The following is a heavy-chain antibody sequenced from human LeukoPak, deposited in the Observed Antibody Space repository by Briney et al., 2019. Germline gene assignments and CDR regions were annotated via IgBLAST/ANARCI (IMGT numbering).Heavy chain of an antibody. V-gene: IGHV4-30-4*01. D-gene: IGHD3-22*01. J-gene: IGHJ5*02. CDR2: IYHTGNT. CDR1: GDSINSGGYY. CDR3: PRFITWGGEIFMFSP. Sequence: PSQTLSLTCTVSGDSINSGGYYWSWIRQPPGKGLEWVGYIYHTGNTYYDPSLKSRLSVSIDTSKNQFSLKLNSVTAADTAVYFCPRFITWGGEIFMFSPWGRGTLVTVSS.